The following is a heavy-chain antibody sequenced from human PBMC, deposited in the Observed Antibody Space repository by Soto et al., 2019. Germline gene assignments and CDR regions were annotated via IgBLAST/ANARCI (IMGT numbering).Heavy chain of an antibody. CDR1: GFTFDDYA. CDR3: AKAQGDI. J-gene: IGHJ3*02. Sequence: VQLVESGGGLVQPGRSLRLSCVASGFTFDDYAMHWVRQAPGKGLEWVSGISWNSATIVYADSVKGRFTISRDNAKNSLYLQINSLRAEDTALYYCAKAQGDIWGHGTMVTVSA. V-gene: IGHV3-9*01. CDR2: ISWNSATI.